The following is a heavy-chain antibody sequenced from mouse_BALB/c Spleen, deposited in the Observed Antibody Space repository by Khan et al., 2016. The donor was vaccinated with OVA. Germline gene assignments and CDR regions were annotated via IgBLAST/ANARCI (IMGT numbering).Heavy chain of an antibody. V-gene: IGHV1-80*01. CDR1: GYAFSSYW. Sequence: QVQLKKSGAELVRPGSSVKISCKASGYAFSSYWMNWVKQRPGQGLEWIGQIYPGDGDTNYNGKFKGKATLTADKSSSTAYMQLSSLTSEDSAVYCCARERVHCGPAWFAYWGQGTLVTVSS. CDR3: ARERVHCGPAWFAY. J-gene: IGHJ3*01. CDR2: IYPGDGDT.